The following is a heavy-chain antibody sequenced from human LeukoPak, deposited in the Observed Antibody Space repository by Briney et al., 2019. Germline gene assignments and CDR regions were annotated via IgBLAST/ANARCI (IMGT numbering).Heavy chain of an antibody. Sequence: GGSLRLSCAASGFTFSSYEMNWVRQAPGKGLEWVSYISSSGSTIYYADSVKGRFTISRGNAKNSLYLQMSSLRAEDTAVYYCARWFGEAYGMDVWGQGTTVTVSS. J-gene: IGHJ6*02. V-gene: IGHV3-48*03. D-gene: IGHD3-10*01. CDR3: ARWFGEAYGMDV. CDR1: GFTFSSYE. CDR2: ISSSGSTI.